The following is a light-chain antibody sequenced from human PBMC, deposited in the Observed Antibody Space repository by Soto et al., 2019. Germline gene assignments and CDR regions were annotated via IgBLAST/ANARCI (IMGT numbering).Light chain of an antibody. Sequence: EIVLTQSPATLSLSPGARATLSCRASQSVSSYLAWYQQKPGQAPRLLIYDASNRATGIPARFSGSGSGTDFTRTISSLEPEDFAVYYCQQRSNWPLTFGGGTKVELK. CDR1: QSVSSY. J-gene: IGKJ4*01. V-gene: IGKV3-11*01. CDR2: DAS. CDR3: QQRSNWPLT.